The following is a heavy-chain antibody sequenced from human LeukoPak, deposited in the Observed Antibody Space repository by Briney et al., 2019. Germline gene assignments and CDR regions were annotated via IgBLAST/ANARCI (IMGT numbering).Heavy chain of an antibody. Sequence: GGSLRLSCAASGFTFSSYGMHWVRQAPGKGLEWVAFIRYDGSNKYYADSVKGRFTISRDNSKNTLYLQMNSLRAEDTAVYYCALIPPAAGTLAFDYWGQGTLVTVSS. CDR2: IRYDGSNK. J-gene: IGHJ4*02. CDR1: GFTFSSYG. D-gene: IGHD6-13*01. CDR3: ALIPPAAGTLAFDY. V-gene: IGHV3-30*02.